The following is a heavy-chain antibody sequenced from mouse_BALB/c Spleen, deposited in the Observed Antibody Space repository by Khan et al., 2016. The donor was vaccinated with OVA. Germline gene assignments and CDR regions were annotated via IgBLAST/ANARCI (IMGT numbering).Heavy chain of an antibody. D-gene: IGHD1-2*01. V-gene: IGHV3-2*02. CDR1: GYSITSGYG. J-gene: IGHJ2*01. Sequence: DVKLQESGPGLVKPSQSLSLTCTVTGYSITSGYGWNWIRQFPGNKLEWMGYISYSGSTNYNPSLKSPISITRDTSKNQFFLQLNSVTTEDTATYYCARTARIKYWGQGTTLTVSS. CDR3: ARTARIKY. CDR2: ISYSGST.